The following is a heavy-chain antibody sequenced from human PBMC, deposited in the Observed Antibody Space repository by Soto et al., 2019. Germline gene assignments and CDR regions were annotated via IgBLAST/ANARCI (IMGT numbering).Heavy chain of an antibody. CDR2: ISYDGSNK. D-gene: IGHD3-3*01. Sequence: GGSLRLSCAASGFTFSSYGMHWVRQAPGKVLEWVAVISYDGSNKYYADSVKGRFTISRDNSKNTLYLQMNSLRAEDTAVYYCAKVHLTTDFWSGYPRDYYYYGMDVWGQGTTDTVSS. V-gene: IGHV3-30*18. CDR3: AKVHLTTDFWSGYPRDYYYYGMDV. CDR1: GFTFSSYG. J-gene: IGHJ6*02.